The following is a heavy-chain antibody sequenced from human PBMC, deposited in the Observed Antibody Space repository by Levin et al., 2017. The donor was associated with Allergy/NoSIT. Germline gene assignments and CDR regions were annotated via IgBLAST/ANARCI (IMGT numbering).Heavy chain of an antibody. CDR3: ASASTRDIVVVVADADHAFDI. J-gene: IGHJ3*02. CDR1: GGSISSGAYY. V-gene: IGHV4-61*02. D-gene: IGHD2-15*01. Sequence: SETLSLTCTVSGGSISSGAYYWSWIRQPAGKGLEWIGRIYTSGSTNYNPSLKSRVTISVDTSKNQFYLKLSSVPAADTAVYYCASASTRDIVVVVADADHAFDIWGQGTMVTVSS. CDR2: IYTSGST.